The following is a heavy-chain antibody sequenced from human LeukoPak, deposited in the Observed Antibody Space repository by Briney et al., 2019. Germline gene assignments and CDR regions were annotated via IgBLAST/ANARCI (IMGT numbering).Heavy chain of an antibody. D-gene: IGHD3-22*01. J-gene: IGHJ3*02. V-gene: IGHV3-66*01. CDR3: ASFYYYDDPFDI. CDR1: GFTVSSNY. Sequence: AGSLRLSCAASGFTVSSNYMSWVRQAPGKGLEWVSVIYSGGSTYYADSVKGRFTISRDNSKNTLYLQMNSLRAEDTAVYYCASFYYYDDPFDIWGQGTMVTVSS. CDR2: IYSGGST.